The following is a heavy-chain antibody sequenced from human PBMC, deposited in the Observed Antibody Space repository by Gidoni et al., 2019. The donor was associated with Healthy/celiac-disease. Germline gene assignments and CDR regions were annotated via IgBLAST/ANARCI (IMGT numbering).Heavy chain of an antibody. Sequence: EVQLLESGGGLVQPGGSLRLSCAASGFTFSSYSMSWVRQAPGKGLEWVSAISGRGGSTYCADSGKGRFTISRDNSKNTLYLQMNSLRAEDTAVYYWAKDEDQPPGTIVVVPAASGYWGQGTLVTVSS. CDR1: GFTFSSYS. CDR2: ISGRGGST. CDR3: AKDEDQPPGTIVVVPAASGY. J-gene: IGHJ4*02. D-gene: IGHD2-2*01. V-gene: IGHV3-23*01.